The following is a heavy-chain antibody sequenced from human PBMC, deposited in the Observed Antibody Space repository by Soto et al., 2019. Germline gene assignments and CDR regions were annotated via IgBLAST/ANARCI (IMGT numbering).Heavy chain of an antibody. J-gene: IGHJ4*02. CDR1: GFSFSTYG. Sequence: QVQLVESGGGVVQPGTSLRLSCAVSGFSFSTYGLHWVRQAPGKGLEWVAVIWYDGSKKYYADSVKGRFTISRDNSKNTLYLQMNSLRAEDTAVYYCARSYLSSSIDYWGQGTLVTVSS. V-gene: IGHV3-33*01. D-gene: IGHD6-19*01. CDR2: IWYDGSKK. CDR3: ARSYLSSSIDY.